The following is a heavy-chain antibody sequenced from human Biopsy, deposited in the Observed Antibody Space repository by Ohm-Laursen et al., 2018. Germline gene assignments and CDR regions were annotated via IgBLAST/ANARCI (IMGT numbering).Heavy chain of an antibody. Sequence: GSSVKASCKASGYTFTGYHVHWVRQAPGQGLEWMGWINAQTGDTNYAQKFQGRVTMTRDTSISTAYVDLSSLRSDDTAVYYCTRGGYYYDSLAYYYWFDPWGQGTLVTVSS. CDR3: TRGGYYYDSLAYYYWFDP. D-gene: IGHD3-22*01. CDR1: GYTFTGYH. V-gene: IGHV1-2*02. J-gene: IGHJ5*02. CDR2: INAQTGDT.